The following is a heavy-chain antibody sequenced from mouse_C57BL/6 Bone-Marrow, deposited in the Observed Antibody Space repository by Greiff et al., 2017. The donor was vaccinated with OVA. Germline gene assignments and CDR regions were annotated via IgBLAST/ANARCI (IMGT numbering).Heavy chain of an antibody. CDR2: IWSGGST. CDR1: GFSLTSYG. V-gene: IGHV2-2*01. CDR3: ARPYYSNYTFHYFDY. Sequence: VKLVESGPGLVQPSQSLSITCTVSGFSLTSYGVHWVGKSPGKGGEGLGVIWSGGSTDYKEAFISRLSISKDNSKSQVFFKMNSLQADDTAIYYCARPYYSNYTFHYFDYWGQGTTLTVSS. J-gene: IGHJ2*01. D-gene: IGHD2-5*01.